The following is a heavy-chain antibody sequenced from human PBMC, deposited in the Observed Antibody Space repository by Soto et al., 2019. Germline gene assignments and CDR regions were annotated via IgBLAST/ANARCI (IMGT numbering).Heavy chain of an antibody. CDR1: GFTFSSYW. Sequence: EVQLVESGGGLVQPGGSLRLSCAASGFTFSSYWMSWVRQAPGKGLEWVANIKQDGSEKYYVDSVKGRFTISRDNAKNSLYLQMNSLRAEDTAVYYCARITYDYIWGSYREKAIYYYYMDVWGKGTTVTVSS. D-gene: IGHD3-16*02. J-gene: IGHJ6*03. CDR2: IKQDGSEK. V-gene: IGHV3-7*01. CDR3: ARITYDYIWGSYREKAIYYYYMDV.